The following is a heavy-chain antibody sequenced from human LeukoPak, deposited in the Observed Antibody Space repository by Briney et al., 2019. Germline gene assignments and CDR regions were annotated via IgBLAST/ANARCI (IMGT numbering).Heavy chain of an antibody. CDR3: AKPPNYYDSSGYFDY. J-gene: IGHJ4*02. CDR2: NSGSGGST. D-gene: IGHD3-22*01. Sequence: PGGSLRLSCAASGFTFSSYAMSWVRQAPGKGLEWVSANSGSGGSTNYADSVKGRFTISRDNNNNTLYLQKNNMRAEDTAVYYYAKPPNYYDSSGYFDYWGQGTLVTVSS. V-gene: IGHV3-23*01. CDR1: GFTFSSYA.